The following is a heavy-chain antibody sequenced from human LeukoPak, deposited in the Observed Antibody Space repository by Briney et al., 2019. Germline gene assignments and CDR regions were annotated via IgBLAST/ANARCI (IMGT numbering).Heavy chain of an antibody. J-gene: IGHJ4*02. D-gene: IGHD3-3*01. CDR1: GGSINSGEYY. CDR2: VYYSGST. CDR3: ASSHYDFWTGYYMQD. Sequence: SETLFLTCTVSGGSINSGEYYWNWIRQPPGKGLEWIGNVYYSGSTYYKPSLKSRLSISIDSSNNQFSLKLSSVTAADTAVYYCASSHYDFWTGYYMQDWGQGTLVTVSS. V-gene: IGHV4-30-4*08.